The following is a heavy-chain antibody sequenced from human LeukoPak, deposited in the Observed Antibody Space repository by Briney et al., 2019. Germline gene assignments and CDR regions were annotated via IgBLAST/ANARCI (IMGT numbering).Heavy chain of an antibody. Sequence: ASVKVSCKASGYTFTSYAMHWVRQAPGQRLEWMGWINAGNGNTKYSQKFQGRVTITRDTSASTAYMELSSLRSEDTAVYYCARSPRSNYGMDVWGQVTTVIVFS. V-gene: IGHV1-3*01. CDR2: INAGNGNT. J-gene: IGHJ6*02. CDR3: ARSPRSNYGMDV. D-gene: IGHD1-14*01. CDR1: GYTFTSYA.